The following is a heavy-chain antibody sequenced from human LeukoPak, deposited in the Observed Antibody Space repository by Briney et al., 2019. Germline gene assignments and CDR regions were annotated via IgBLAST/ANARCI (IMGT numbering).Heavy chain of an antibody. D-gene: IGHD3-22*01. CDR1: GGSISSYY. J-gene: IGHJ4*02. V-gene: IGHV4-59*12. Sequence: SETLSLTCTVSGGSISSYYWSWIRQPPGKGLEWIGYIYYSGSTNYNPSLKSRVTISVDTSKNQFSLKLSSVTAADTAVYYCARNYYDSSSYPYYFDYWGQGTLVTVSS. CDR3: ARNYYDSSSYPYYFDY. CDR2: IYYSGST.